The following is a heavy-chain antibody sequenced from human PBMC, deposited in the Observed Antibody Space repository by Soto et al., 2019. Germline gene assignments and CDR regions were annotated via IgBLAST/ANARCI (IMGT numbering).Heavy chain of an antibody. CDR1: GYTFINYH. CDR3: ALPKNTLGWYNF. CDR2: INPNGGST. Sequence: QVQVVQSGAEVKKPGASVKVSCKTSGYTFINYHVHWVRQAPGQGLEWMGAINPNGGSTTYAQHLQGRITMTCDASTSTVYMDLSSLRSDDTAVYYCALPKNTLGWYNFWGQGSLVTVS. D-gene: IGHD6-19*01. V-gene: IGHV1-46*01. J-gene: IGHJ4*02.